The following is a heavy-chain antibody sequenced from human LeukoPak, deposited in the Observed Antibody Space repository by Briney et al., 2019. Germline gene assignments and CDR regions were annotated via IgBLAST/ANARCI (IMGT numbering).Heavy chain of an antibody. V-gene: IGHV3-74*01. D-gene: IGHD3-22*01. CDR3: ARDQIVVVITSLGY. CDR2: IYSDGSGT. J-gene: IGHJ4*02. CDR1: GFTFSNYW. Sequence: PGGSLRLSCTTSGFTFSNYWMHWVRQAPGKGLVWVSLIYSDGSGTVSADSVKGRFTTSRDNAKSTLYLQMNSLRAEDTAVYYCARDQIVVVITSLGYWGQGTLVTVSS.